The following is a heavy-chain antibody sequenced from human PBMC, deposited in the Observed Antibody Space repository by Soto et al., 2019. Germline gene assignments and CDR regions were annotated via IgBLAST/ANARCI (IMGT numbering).Heavy chain of an antibody. J-gene: IGHJ6*02. CDR2: IIPIFGTA. D-gene: IGHD5-18*01. CDR1: GGTFSSYA. Sequence: SVKVSCKASGGTFSSYAISWVRQAPGQGLEWMGGIIPIFGTANYAQKFQGRVTITADKSTSTAYMELSSLRSADTAVYYCAREPSYSYGYYYYYGMDVWGQGTTVTVSS. CDR3: AREPSYSYGYYYYYGMDV. V-gene: IGHV1-69*06.